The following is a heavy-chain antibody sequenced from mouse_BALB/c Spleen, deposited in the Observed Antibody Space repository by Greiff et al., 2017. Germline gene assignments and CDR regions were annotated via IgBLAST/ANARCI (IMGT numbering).Heavy chain of an antibody. J-gene: IGHJ3*01. Sequence: EVKLVESGGGLVKPGGSLKLSCAASGFTFSSYAMSWVRQSPEKRLEWVAEISSGGSYTYYPDTVTGRFTISRDNAKNTLYLEMSSLRSEDTAMYYCATYYRYDAWFAYWGQGTLVTVSA. CDR3: ATYYRYDAWFAY. CDR1: GFTFSSYA. D-gene: IGHD2-14*01. CDR2: ISSGGSYT. V-gene: IGHV5-9-4*01.